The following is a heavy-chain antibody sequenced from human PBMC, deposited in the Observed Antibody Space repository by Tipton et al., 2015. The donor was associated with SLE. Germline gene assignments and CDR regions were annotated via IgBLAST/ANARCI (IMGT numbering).Heavy chain of an antibody. CDR3: AKDFGSSGYNFDY. J-gene: IGHJ4*02. CDR2: IRYDGSNK. Sequence: GSLRLSCAASGFTFSSYGMHWVRQAPGKGLEWVAFIRYDGSNKYYADSVKGRFTISRDNSKNTLYLQMNSLRAEDTAVYHCAKDFGSSGYNFDYWGQGTLVTVSS. D-gene: IGHD5-12*01. V-gene: IGHV3-30*02. CDR1: GFTFSSYG.